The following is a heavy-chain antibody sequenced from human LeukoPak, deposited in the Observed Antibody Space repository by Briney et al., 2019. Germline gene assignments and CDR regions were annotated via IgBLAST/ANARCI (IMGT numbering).Heavy chain of an antibody. V-gene: IGHV4-34*01. CDR1: GGSFSGYY. CDR3: AIRGYDILTGYPY. Sequence: SETLSLTCAVYGGSFSGYYWSWIRQPPGKGLEWIGEINHSGSTNYNPSLKGRVTISVDTSKNQFSLKLSSVTAADTAVYYCAIRGYDILTGYPYWGQGTLVTVSS. D-gene: IGHD3-9*01. J-gene: IGHJ4*02. CDR2: INHSGST.